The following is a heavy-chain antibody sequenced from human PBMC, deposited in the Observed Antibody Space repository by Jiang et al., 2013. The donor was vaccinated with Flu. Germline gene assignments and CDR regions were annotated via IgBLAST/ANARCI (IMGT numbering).Heavy chain of an antibody. D-gene: IGHD3-10*01. Sequence: SGAEVKKPGASVKVSCKASGYTFTSYDINWVRQATGQGLEWMGWMNPNSGNTGYAQKFQGRVTMTRNTSISTAYMELSSLRSEDTAVYYCARGKRLLWFGELLSNPNYYYYYGMDVWGQGTTVTVSS. V-gene: IGHV1-8*01. J-gene: IGHJ6*02. CDR3: ARGKRLLWFGELLSNPNYYYYYGMDV. CDR1: GYTFTSYD. CDR2: MNPNSGNT.